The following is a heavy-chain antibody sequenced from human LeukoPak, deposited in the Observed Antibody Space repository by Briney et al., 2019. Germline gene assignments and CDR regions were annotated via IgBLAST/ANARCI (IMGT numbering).Heavy chain of an antibody. J-gene: IGHJ3*02. D-gene: IGHD3-22*01. V-gene: IGHV4-59*01. CDR3: ARDYYDSSGYIAFDI. Sequence: SETLSLTCTVSGGSISSYYWSWIRQPPGKGLEWIGYIYYSGSTNYNPSLKSRVTISVDTSKKQFSLKLSSVTAADTAVYYCARDYYDSSGYIAFDIWGQGTMVTVSS. CDR2: IYYSGST. CDR1: GGSISSYY.